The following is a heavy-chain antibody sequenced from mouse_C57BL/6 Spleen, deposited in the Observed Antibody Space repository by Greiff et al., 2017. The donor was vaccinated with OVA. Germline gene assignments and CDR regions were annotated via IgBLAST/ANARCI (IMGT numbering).Heavy chain of an antibody. J-gene: IGHJ3*01. CDR3: ARDRGYSNLFAY. CDR2: ISYDGSN. Sequence: ESGPGLVKPSQSLSLTCSVTGYSITSGYYWNWIRQFPGNKLEWMGYISYDGSNNYNPSLKNRISITRDTSKNQFFLKLNSVTTEDTATYYCARDRGYSNLFAYWGQGTLVTVSA. D-gene: IGHD2-5*01. V-gene: IGHV3-6*01. CDR1: GYSITSGYY.